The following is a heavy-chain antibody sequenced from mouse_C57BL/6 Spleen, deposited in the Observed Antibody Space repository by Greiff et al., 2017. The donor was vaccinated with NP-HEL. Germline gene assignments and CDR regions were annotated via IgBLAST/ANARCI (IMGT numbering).Heavy chain of an antibody. CDR1: GYTFTSYW. CDR3: ARPSYYSNYGWFAY. D-gene: IGHD2-5*01. V-gene: IGHV1-52*01. Sequence: QVQLQQSGAELVRPGSSVKLSCKASGYTFTSYWMHWVKQRPIQGLEWIGNIDPSDSETHYNQKFKDKATLTVDKSSSTAYMQLSSLTSEDSAVYYCARPSYYSNYGWFAYWGQGTLVTVSA. J-gene: IGHJ3*01. CDR2: IDPSDSET.